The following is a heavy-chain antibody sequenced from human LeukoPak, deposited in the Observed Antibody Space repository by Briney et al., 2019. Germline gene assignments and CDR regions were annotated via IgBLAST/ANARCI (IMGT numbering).Heavy chain of an antibody. CDR3: ARSNQADDY. V-gene: IGHV3-74*01. J-gene: IGHJ4*02. D-gene: IGHD1-14*01. CDR2: INPGGSSI. Sequence: GGSLRLSCAASGFTFSSYWMHWVGQVPGKGLVWVARINPGGSSITYADSVKGRFTISRDNAKNTLYLQMDSLRAEDTGVYYCARSNQADDYWGQGTLATVSS. CDR1: GFTFSSYW.